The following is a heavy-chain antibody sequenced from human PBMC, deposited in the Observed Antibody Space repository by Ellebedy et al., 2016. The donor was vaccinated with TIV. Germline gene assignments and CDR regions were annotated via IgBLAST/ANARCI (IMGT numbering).Heavy chain of an antibody. J-gene: IGHJ4*02. CDR2: IYYSGSN. CDR3: ARGSDYFDY. V-gene: IGHV4-31*03. CDR1: GGSISSGGYY. Sequence: SETLSLXCTVSGGSISSGGYYWSCIRQHPGKGLEWFGSIYYSGSNYCSPSLKSRVTISVDMYKNQSSLKLSTVTAAATAVYYCARGSDYFDYWGQGTLATVSS.